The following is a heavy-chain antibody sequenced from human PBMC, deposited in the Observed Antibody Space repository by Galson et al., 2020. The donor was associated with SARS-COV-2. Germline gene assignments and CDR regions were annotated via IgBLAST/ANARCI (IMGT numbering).Heavy chain of an antibody. CDR3: AASTKYNSLTGYGPYFD. V-gene: IGHV3-21*01. CDR2: ISDDSIYI. CDR1: GFTFSNYI. Sequence: TGGSLRLSCAASGFTFSNYIMHWVRQAPGKGLEWVSSISDDSIYIYYVDSVRGRFTISRDNAENSLYLQMNSLRAEDTAVYYCAASTKYNSLTGYGPYFDWGQGPLVTVSS. D-gene: IGHD3-9*01. J-gene: IGHJ4*02.